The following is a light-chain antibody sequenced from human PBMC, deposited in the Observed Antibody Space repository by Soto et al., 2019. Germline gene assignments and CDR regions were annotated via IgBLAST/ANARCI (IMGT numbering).Light chain of an antibody. CDR1: SSDVGGYNY. Sequence: QSVLTQRPSASGSPGQSVTISCTGTSSDVGGYNYVSWYQQHPGKAPKLMIYEVSKRPSGVPDRFSGSKSGNTASLTVSGLQAEDEADYYCTSYAGSNTYVFGTGTKV. CDR3: TSYAGSNTYV. J-gene: IGLJ1*01. CDR2: EVS. V-gene: IGLV2-8*01.